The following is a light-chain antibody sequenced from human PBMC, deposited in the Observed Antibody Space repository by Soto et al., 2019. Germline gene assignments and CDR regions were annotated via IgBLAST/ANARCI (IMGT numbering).Light chain of an antibody. V-gene: IGKV3D-20*02. CDR3: QQRSVWPWT. J-gene: IGKJ1*01. Sequence: EIVLTQSPGTLSLSPGERATLSCRASQSVSSNYLAWYQQKPGQAPRLLIYDTSDRASGIPARFSGSGSGTDFTLTISSLEPEDFAVFYCQQRSVWPWTFGQGTKVDIK. CDR2: DTS. CDR1: QSVSSNY.